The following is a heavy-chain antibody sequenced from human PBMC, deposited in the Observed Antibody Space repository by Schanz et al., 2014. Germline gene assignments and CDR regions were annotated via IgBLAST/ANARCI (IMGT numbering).Heavy chain of an antibody. Sequence: EVQLVESGGDLVQPGGSLRLSCAVSGFSFGDFWMNWVRQAPGKGLEWVANINQDGTEKYYVDSVKGRFTISRENAKNSLSLQMNSLRAEDAAVYYCAVPGGISGVNVWGQGTTVTVSS. CDR3: AVPGGISGVNV. CDR1: GFSFGDFW. J-gene: IGHJ6*02. V-gene: IGHV3-7*01. D-gene: IGHD2-8*01. CDR2: INQDGTEK.